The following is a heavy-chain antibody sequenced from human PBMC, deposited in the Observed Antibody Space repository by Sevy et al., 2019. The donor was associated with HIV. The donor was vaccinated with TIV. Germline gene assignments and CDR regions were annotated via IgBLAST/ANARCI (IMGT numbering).Heavy chain of an antibody. CDR1: GFTFSKYS. CDR3: ARERCIKAYDY. CDR2: LSFGCGEI. Sequence: GGSLRLSCAASGFTFSKYSMSWVRQPPGKGLEWVSTLSFGCGEINYADSVKGRFTTSTDNSKRSVYLQMNNLRAEDTAVYYCARERCIKAYDYWGQGTLVTVSS. V-gene: IGHV3-23*01. D-gene: IGHD2-8*01. J-gene: IGHJ4*02.